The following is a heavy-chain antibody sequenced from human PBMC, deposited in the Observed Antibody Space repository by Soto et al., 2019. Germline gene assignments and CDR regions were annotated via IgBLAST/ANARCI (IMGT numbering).Heavy chain of an antibody. CDR2: IDPRSGGT. CDR3: ATDDYGICPY. Sequence: HVQLVQSGTEVKKPGASVRVSCMVSGYPFTTYYIHWVRQAPGQGLEWMGWIDPRSGGTVYEQKFQDRVTMTRDTSISTVYMDLSGLTSDATALYYCATDDYGICPYWGQGSLVTVSS. D-gene: IGHD3-10*01. V-gene: IGHV1-2*02. J-gene: IGHJ4*02. CDR1: GYPFTTYY.